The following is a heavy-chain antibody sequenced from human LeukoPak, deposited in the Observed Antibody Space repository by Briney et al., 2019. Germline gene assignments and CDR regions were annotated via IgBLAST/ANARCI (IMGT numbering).Heavy chain of an antibody. CDR1: GYTFTSYD. J-gene: IGHJ5*02. D-gene: IGHD2-15*01. Sequence: ASVKVSCKTSGYTFTSYDMNWVRQVTGQGLEWMGWMSPNSGNTSYAQKFQGRVTMTRNTSISTAYMELSSLRSEDTAVYYCARSGVVAPAFDPWGQGTLVTVSS. CDR2: MSPNSGNT. CDR3: ARSGVVAPAFDP. V-gene: IGHV1-8*01.